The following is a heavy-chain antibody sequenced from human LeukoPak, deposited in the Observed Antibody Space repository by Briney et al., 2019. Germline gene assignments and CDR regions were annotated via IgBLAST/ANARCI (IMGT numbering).Heavy chain of an antibody. V-gene: IGHV3-74*01. J-gene: IGHJ2*01. Sequence: PGGSLRLSCAASGFTFSSYWMSWVRQAPGKGLVWVSRINSDGSSTSYGDSVKGRFTISRDNAKNTLFLQMNSLRAEDTALYYCVRRGTNLYFDFWGRGTLVTVSS. CDR2: INSDGSST. D-gene: IGHD1-14*01. CDR1: GFTFSSYW. CDR3: VRRGTNLYFDF.